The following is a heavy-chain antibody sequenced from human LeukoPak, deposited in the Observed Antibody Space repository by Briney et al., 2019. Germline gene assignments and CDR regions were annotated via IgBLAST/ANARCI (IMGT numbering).Heavy chain of an antibody. D-gene: IGHD3-22*01. Sequence: GGSLRLSCAASGLTFSSYAMSWVRQAPGKGLEWVSAISGSGGSTYYADSVKGRFTISRDNSKNTLYLQMNSLRAEDTAVYYCTSIGHDYYDSSGYRYWGQGTLVTVSS. CDR2: ISGSGGST. J-gene: IGHJ4*02. V-gene: IGHV3-23*01. CDR3: TSIGHDYYDSSGYRY. CDR1: GLTFSSYA.